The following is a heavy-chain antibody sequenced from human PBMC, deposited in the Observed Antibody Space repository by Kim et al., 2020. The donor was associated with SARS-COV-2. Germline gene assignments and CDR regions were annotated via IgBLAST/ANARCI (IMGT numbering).Heavy chain of an antibody. CDR3: ARASSPILVVVVTSANWFDP. V-gene: IGHV1-18*01. Sequence: ASVKVSCKASGYTFTSYGISWVRQAPGQGLEWMGWISAYNGNTNYPQQLQGRVTMTTDTSTSTAYMELRSLRSDDTAVYFCARASSPILVVVVTSANWFDPWGQGTLVTVSS. CDR2: ISAYNGNT. D-gene: IGHD2-15*01. CDR1: GYTFTSYG. J-gene: IGHJ5*02.